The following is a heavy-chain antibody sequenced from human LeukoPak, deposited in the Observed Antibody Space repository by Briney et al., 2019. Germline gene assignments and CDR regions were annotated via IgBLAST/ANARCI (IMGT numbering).Heavy chain of an antibody. CDR3: AREPAVADDPEATDY. V-gene: IGHV1-8*02. CDR2: MNPNSGNT. Sequence: ASVKVSCKASGYTFTDYYIHWVRQAPGQGLEWMGWMNPNSGNTGYAQKFQGRVTMTRNTSISTAYMELSSLRSEDTAVYYCAREPAVADDPEATDYWGQGTLVTVSS. D-gene: IGHD6-19*01. J-gene: IGHJ4*02. CDR1: GYTFTDYY.